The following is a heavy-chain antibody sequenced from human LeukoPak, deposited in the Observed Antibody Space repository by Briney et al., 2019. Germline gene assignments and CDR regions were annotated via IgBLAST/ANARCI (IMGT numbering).Heavy chain of an antibody. J-gene: IGHJ4*02. CDR2: ISWNSGSI. CDR1: GFTFDDYA. D-gene: IGHD2-15*01. CDR3: AKDKGYCSGGSCEGYFDY. Sequence: GRSLRLSCAASGFTFDDYAMHWVRQAPGKGLEWVSGISWNSGSIGYADSVKGRFTISSDNAKNSLYLQMNSLRAEDTALYYCAKDKGYCSGGSCEGYFDYWGQGTLVTVSS. V-gene: IGHV3-9*01.